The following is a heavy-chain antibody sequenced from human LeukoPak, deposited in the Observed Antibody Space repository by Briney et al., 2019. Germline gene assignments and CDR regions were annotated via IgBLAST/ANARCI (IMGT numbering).Heavy chain of an antibody. V-gene: IGHV3-30*04. J-gene: IGHJ6*03. CDR2: ISYDGSNK. Sequence: GGSLRLSCAASGFTFSSYAMHWVRQAPGKGLEWVAVISYDGSNKYYADSVKGRFIISRDNSKNTLYLQMNSLRAEDTAVYYCARGDYGDYALYYYYYMDVWGKGTTVTVSS. D-gene: IGHD4-17*01. CDR1: GFTFSSYA. CDR3: ARGDYGDYALYYYYYMDV.